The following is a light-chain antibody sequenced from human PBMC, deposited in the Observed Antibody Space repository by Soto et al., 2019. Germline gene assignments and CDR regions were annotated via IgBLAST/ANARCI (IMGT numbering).Light chain of an antibody. CDR3: CAYVNSRSYV. CDR2: EVS. Sequence: QSALTQPASVSGSPGQSITISCTGTSSDVGNYKYVSWYQQHPGKAPKLMIYEVSNRPSGVSNRFSGSKSGNTASLTISGLQAEDETDYYCCAYVNSRSYVFGSGTKVTVL. V-gene: IGLV2-14*01. J-gene: IGLJ1*01. CDR1: SSDVGNYKY.